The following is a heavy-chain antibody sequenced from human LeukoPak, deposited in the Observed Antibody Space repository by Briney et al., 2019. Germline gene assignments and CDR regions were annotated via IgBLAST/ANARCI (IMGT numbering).Heavy chain of an antibody. CDR1: GGSISSYY. Sequence: SETLSLTCTVSGGSISSYYWSWIRQSAGKGLEWIGRLYTSGSTNYNPSLKSRVTMSVDTSKNQFSLKLTSMTAADTAVYYCARGGSSGYYYGWGQGTLVTVSS. J-gene: IGHJ4*02. CDR3: ARGGSSGYYYG. CDR2: LYTSGST. D-gene: IGHD3-22*01. V-gene: IGHV4-4*07.